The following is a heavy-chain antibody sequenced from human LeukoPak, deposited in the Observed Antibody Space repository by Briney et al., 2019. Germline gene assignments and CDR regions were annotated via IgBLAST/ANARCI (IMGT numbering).Heavy chain of an antibody. V-gene: IGHV1-18*01. Sequence: ASVKVSCKASGYTFTSYGISWVRQAPGQGLEWMGWISTYNGDTNYAQKLQGRVTMTTDTSTNTAYMELRILRSDDTSVYYCARWEQLGFFDYWGQGTLVTDSS. J-gene: IGHJ4*02. D-gene: IGHD6-13*01. CDR2: ISTYNGDT. CDR1: GYTFTSYG. CDR3: ARWEQLGFFDY.